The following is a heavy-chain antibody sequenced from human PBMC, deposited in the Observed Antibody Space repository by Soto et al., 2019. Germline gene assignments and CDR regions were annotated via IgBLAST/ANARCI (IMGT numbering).Heavy chain of an antibody. CDR3: ARAGKVAGGRDFFDH. D-gene: IGHD6-13*01. V-gene: IGHV3-72*01. CDR1: GFTFSDHY. CDR2: SRNKAKSYTT. J-gene: IGHJ4*02. Sequence: EVQLVESGGGLVQPGGSLRLSCAASGFTFSDHYMDWVRQAPGKGLEWVGRSRNKAKSYTTEYAASVKGRFTISRDDSNNSVYLQMSSLKTEDTAVYFCARAGKVAGGRDFFDHWGQGTLVTVSS.